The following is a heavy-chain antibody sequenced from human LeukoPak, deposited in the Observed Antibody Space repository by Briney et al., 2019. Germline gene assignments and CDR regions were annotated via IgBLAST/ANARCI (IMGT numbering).Heavy chain of an antibody. CDR3: AKSGDFWTPQGSSVYYYYMDV. J-gene: IGHJ6*03. V-gene: IGHV3-30*02. Sequence: PGGSLRLSCAASVFTLSRYCMHCVRDAPGRGLECVAFIRYDGSNKYYADSVKGRFTISRDNSKNTLYLQMNSLRAEDTAVYYCAKSGDFWTPQGSSVYYYYMDVWGKGTTVTVSS. D-gene: IGHD3-3*01. CDR1: VFTLSRYC. CDR2: IRYDGSNK.